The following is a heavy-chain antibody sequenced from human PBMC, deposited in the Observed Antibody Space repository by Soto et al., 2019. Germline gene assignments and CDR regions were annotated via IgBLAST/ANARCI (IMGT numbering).Heavy chain of an antibody. J-gene: IGHJ3*02. CDR1: GVTLSSYG. V-gene: IGHV3-30*18. CDR2: ISYDGSNK. D-gene: IGHD5-12*01. Sequence: XGALIVSCSASGVTLSSYGMHWVRQAPGKGLEWVAVISYDGSNKYYADSVKGRFTISRDNSKNTLYLQMNSLRAEDTAVYYCAKGGYSGYGMEAFDIWGQGTMATVSS. CDR3: AKGGYSGYGMEAFDI.